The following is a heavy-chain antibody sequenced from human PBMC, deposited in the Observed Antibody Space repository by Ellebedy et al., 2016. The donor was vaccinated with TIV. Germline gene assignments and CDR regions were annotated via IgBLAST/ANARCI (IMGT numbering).Heavy chain of an antibody. D-gene: IGHD1-1*01. CDR1: GFTFSDYY. CDR2: ISSSGSTI. Sequence: PGGSLRLSCAASGFTFSDYYMSWIRQAPGKGLEWVSYISSSGSTIYYADSVKGRFTISRDNAKNSLYLQMNSLRAEDTAVYYCARVGNDGWESTNWFDPWGQGTLVTVSS. V-gene: IGHV3-11*04. J-gene: IGHJ5*02. CDR3: ARVGNDGWESTNWFDP.